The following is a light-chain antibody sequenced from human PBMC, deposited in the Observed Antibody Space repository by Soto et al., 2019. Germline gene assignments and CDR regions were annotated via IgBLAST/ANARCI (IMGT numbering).Light chain of an antibody. CDR3: CSYAGNYTLL. Sequence: QSVLTQPPSASGTPGQRVTISCSGSSSNIGSNTVNWYQQLPGTAPKLLIYSNNQRPSGVPDRFSGSKSGTSASLAISGLQSEDEADYSCCSYAGNYTLLFGGGTKLTVL. CDR2: SNN. CDR1: SSNIGSNT. J-gene: IGLJ2*01. V-gene: IGLV1-44*01.